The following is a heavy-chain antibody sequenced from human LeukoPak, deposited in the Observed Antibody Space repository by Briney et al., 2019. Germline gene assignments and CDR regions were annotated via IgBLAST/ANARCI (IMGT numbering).Heavy chain of an antibody. CDR3: ASDDGGNLDY. Sequence: GGSLRLSCAASGFTFSSYAMSWVRQAPGKGLEWVSAIGGSGDFTYYAEYVKGRFTISRDNSKKTLYLQMNSLRAEDTAVYYCASDDGGNLDYWGQGTLVTVSS. CDR1: GFTFSSYA. D-gene: IGHD4-23*01. J-gene: IGHJ4*02. CDR2: IGGSGDFT. V-gene: IGHV3-23*01.